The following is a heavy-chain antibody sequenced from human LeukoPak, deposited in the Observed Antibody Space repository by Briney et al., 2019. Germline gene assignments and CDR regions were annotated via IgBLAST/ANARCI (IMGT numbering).Heavy chain of an antibody. CDR1: GGSISSYY. V-gene: IGHV4-59*01. Sequence: SETLSLTCTVSGGSISSYYWSWIRQPPGKGLEWIGYIYYSGSTNYNPSLKSRVTISVDTSKNQFSLKLSSVTAADTAVYYCASYVAVAEGTDAFDIWGQGTMVTVSS. CDR3: ASYVAVAEGTDAFDI. J-gene: IGHJ3*02. CDR2: IYYSGST. D-gene: IGHD6-19*01.